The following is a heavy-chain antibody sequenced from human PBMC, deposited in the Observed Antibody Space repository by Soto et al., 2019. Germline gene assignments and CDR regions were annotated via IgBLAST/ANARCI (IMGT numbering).Heavy chain of an antibody. CDR2: IKSNADGGTT. Sequence: GGSLRLSCAASGFTFTNAWLNWVRQTPGKGLEWVGRIKSNADGGTTDYAAPVKGRFTISRDDSKNTLYPQMNSLKTEDTAVYYCATNPLYWGRGTLVTVSS. V-gene: IGHV3-15*07. J-gene: IGHJ4*02. CDR3: ATNPLY. CDR1: GFTFTNAW.